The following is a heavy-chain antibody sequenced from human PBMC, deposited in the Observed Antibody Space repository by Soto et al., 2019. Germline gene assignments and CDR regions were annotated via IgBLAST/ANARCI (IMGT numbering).Heavy chain of an antibody. V-gene: IGHV3-74*01. Sequence: EVQLVESGGDLVQPGGSLRISCAASGFTFSKYWIHWVRQAPGKGLEWGSRISSDGSTTTYADSVKGRFTISRDNAKNTLHLQMYSLRVEDTAVYYCARGNSYAGEYWGQGTLVTVSS. CDR2: ISSDGSTT. J-gene: IGHJ4*02. CDR3: ARGNSYAGEY. CDR1: GFTFSKYW. D-gene: IGHD5-18*01.